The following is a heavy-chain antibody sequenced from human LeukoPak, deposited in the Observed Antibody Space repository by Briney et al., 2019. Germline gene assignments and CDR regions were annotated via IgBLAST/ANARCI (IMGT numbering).Heavy chain of an antibody. CDR1: GFNFNNYA. V-gene: IGHV3-23*01. D-gene: IGHD2-2*01. J-gene: IGHJ5*01. CDR2: ISASGGTT. CDR3: AKEPREYCSSTSCPNWFDY. Sequence: GGSLRLSCAASGFNFNNYAMSWVRQAPGKGLEWVSAISASGGTTYYADSVKGRFTISRDNSENTLFLQMNSLRAEDTAVYYCAKEPREYCSSTSCPNWFDYWGQGTLVTVSS.